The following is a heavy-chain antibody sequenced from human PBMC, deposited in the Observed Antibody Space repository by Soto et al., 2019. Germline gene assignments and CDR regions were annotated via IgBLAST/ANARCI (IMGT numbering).Heavy chain of an antibody. CDR2: ISYDGSNK. CDR1: GFTFSSYG. V-gene: IGHV3-30*18. CDR3: AKDTRRAYYYYGMDV. Sequence: PGGSLRLSCAASGFTFSSYGMHWVRQAPGKGLEWVAVISYDGSNKYYADSVKGRFTISRDNSKNTLYLQMNSLRAEDTAVYYCAKDTRRAYYYYGMDVWGQGTTVTVSS. J-gene: IGHJ6*02.